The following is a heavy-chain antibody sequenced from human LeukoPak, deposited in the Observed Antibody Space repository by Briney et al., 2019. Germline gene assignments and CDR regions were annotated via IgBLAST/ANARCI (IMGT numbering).Heavy chain of an antibody. D-gene: IGHD2-2*01. J-gene: IGHJ5*02. CDR2: IYYSGST. V-gene: IGHV4-59*01. CDR3: GRVKDFVVVWFEP. CDR1: GGSISSYY. Sequence: SETLSLTCTVSGGSISSYYWSWIRQPPGKGLEWIGYIYYSGSTNYNPSLKSRVTISVDTSKNQFSLKLSSVTAADTAVYYCGRVKDFVVVWFEPWGQGTLVTVSS.